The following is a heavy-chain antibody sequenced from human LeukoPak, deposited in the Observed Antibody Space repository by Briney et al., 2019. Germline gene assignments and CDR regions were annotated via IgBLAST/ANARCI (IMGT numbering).Heavy chain of an antibody. D-gene: IGHD3-16*01. CDR3: AGDPSYVAGYFDY. CDR2: IYTSGST. Sequence: SETLSLTCTVSGGSISNYYWSWIRQPAGKGLEWIGRIYTSGSTNYNPSLKSRVTMSVDTSKSQFYLKLSSVTAADTAVYYCAGDPSYVAGYFDYWGQGTQVTVSS. CDR1: GGSISNYY. V-gene: IGHV4-4*07. J-gene: IGHJ4*02.